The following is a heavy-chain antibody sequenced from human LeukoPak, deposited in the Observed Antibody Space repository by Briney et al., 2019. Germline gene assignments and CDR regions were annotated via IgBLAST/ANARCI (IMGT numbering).Heavy chain of an antibody. V-gene: IGHV3-30*18. Sequence: GRSLRLSCAASGFTFSSYGMHWVRQAPGKGLEWVAVISYDGSNKYYADSVKGRFTISRDNSKNTLYLQMNSLRAEDTAVYYCAKDYSSGWYWYFDYWGQGTLVTVSS. D-gene: IGHD6-19*01. CDR3: AKDYSSGWYWYFDY. CDR2: ISYDGSNK. CDR1: GFTFSSYG. J-gene: IGHJ4*02.